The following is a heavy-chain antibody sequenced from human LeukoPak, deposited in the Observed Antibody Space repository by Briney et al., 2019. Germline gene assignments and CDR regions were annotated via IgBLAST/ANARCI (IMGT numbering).Heavy chain of an antibody. CDR3: ARGGGSNYFDH. CDR1: GFTFSDYY. CDR2: NSSTGDYT. J-gene: IGHJ4*02. Sequence: GGSLRLSCAASGFTFSDYYMSWIRQAPGKGLEWVSYNSSTGDYTNYADSVKGPFTISRDNAKNSLYLQLNSLRVEDTAVYYCARGGGSNYFDHWGQGTLVTVSS. V-gene: IGHV3-11*05. D-gene: IGHD3-16*01.